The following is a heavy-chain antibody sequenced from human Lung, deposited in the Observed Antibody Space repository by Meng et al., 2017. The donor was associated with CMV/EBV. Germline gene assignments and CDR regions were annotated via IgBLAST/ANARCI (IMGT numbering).Heavy chain of an antibody. D-gene: IGHD3-16*01. CDR2: IRHDGSNK. CDR3: AKDQLLFGGPNAYFDD. J-gene: IGHJ4*02. CDR1: GFTFDTYG. V-gene: IGHV3-30*02. Sequence: GGSLRLXCAASGFTFDTYGMHWVRQATGKGLEWLAFIRHDGSNKFYGDSVKGRFTVSRDNSKNTLYLQMNSLGAEETAIYYCAKDQLLFGGPNAYFDDWGQG.